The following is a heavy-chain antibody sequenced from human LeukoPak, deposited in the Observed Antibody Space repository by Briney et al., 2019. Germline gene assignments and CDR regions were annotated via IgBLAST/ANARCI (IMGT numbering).Heavy chain of an antibody. V-gene: IGHV4-39*01. J-gene: IGHJ5*02. Sequence: SETLSLTCTVSGGSISSSSYYWGWIRQPPGKGLEWIGRIYYSGSTYYNPSLKSRVTISVDTSKNQFSLKLSSVTAADTAVYYCARPLTGYSSSWYRRGGEDWFDPWGQGTLVTVSS. CDR1: GGSISSSSYY. D-gene: IGHD6-13*01. CDR2: IYYSGST. CDR3: ARPLTGYSSSWYRRGGEDWFDP.